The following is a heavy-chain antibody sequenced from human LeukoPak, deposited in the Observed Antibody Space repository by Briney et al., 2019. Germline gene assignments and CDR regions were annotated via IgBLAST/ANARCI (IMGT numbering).Heavy chain of an antibody. J-gene: IGHJ6*02. CDR3: ARDYVPYYDFWSGYLYYYYGMDV. D-gene: IGHD3-3*01. Sequence: GGSLRLSCAASGFTFSSYAMHWVRQAPGKGLEWVAVISYDGSNKYYADSVKGRFTISRDNSKNTLYLQMNSLRAGDTAVYYCARDYVPYYDFWSGYLYYYYGMDVWGQGTTVTVSS. V-gene: IGHV3-30-3*01. CDR1: GFTFSSYA. CDR2: ISYDGSNK.